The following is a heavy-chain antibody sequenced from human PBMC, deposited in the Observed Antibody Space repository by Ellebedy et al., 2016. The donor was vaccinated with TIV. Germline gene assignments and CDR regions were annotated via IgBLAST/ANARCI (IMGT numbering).Heavy chain of an antibody. Sequence: MPSETLSLTCTVSGGSISSYYWSWIRQPPGKGLEWIGYIYYSGSTNYNPSLKSRVTISVDTSKNQFSLKLSSVTAADTAVYYCARGEEGIAVAGHYYFDYWGQGTLVTVSS. CDR2: IYYSGST. V-gene: IGHV4-59*08. D-gene: IGHD6-19*01. CDR1: GGSISSYY. CDR3: ARGEEGIAVAGHYYFDY. J-gene: IGHJ4*02.